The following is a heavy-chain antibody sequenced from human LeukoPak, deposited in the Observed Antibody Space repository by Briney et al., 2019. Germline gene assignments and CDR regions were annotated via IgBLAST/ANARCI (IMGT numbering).Heavy chain of an antibody. D-gene: IGHD6-19*01. J-gene: IGHJ4*02. CDR1: GYTFTSYG. V-gene: IGHV1-18*01. CDR3: ARVPGSGWYGHFDY. CDR2: ISAYNGNT. Sequence: GASVKVSCKASGYTFTSYGISWVRQAPGQGLAWMGWISAYNGNTNYAQKLQGRVTMTTDTSTSTAYMELRSLRSDDTAVYYCARVPGSGWYGHFDYWGQGTLVTVSS.